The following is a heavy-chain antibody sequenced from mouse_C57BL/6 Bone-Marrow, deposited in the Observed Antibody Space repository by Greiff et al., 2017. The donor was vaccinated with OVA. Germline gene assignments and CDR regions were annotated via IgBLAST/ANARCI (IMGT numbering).Heavy chain of an antibody. CDR1: GFTFSDAW. Sequence: EVQVVEPGGGLVQPGGSMKLSCAASGFTFSDAWMDWVRQSPEKGLEWVADIRNKANNHATYYAVSVKGTFTISRGDSKSSVSLQMNSLRADDTGIYYCTRNRNVLLDYWGQGTTLTVAS. J-gene: IGHJ2*01. CDR3: TRNRNVLLDY. CDR2: IRNKANNHAT. V-gene: IGHV6-6*01.